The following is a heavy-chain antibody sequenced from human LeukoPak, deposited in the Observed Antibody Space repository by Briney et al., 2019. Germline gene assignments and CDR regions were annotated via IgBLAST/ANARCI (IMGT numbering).Heavy chain of an antibody. CDR2: IYSGGRT. D-gene: IGHD3-10*01. CDR3: ASSVRGYFDY. CDR1: GFTVSSNY. V-gene: IGHV3-53*01. J-gene: IGHJ4*02. Sequence: GGSLRLSCAASGFTVSSNYMSWVRQAPGKGLEWVSVIYSGGRTYYADSVKGRFTISRDNSKNTLYLQMNSLRAEDTAVYYCASSVRGYFDYWGQGTLVTVSS.